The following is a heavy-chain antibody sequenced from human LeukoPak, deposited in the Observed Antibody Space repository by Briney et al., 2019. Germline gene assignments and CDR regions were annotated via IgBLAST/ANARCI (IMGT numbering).Heavy chain of an antibody. CDR1: GGSISSYY. CDR2: INHSGST. J-gene: IGHJ6*02. D-gene: IGHD3-22*01. V-gene: IGHV4-34*01. CDR3: AGGRMYYYDSSGYYLGAYYYYYGMAV. Sequence: PSETLSLTCTVSGGSISSYYWSWIRQPPGKGLEWIGKINHSGSTNYNPSLKSRVTISVDTSKNQFSLKLSSVTAADTAVYYCAGGRMYYYDSSGYYLGAYYYYYGMAVWGQGTTVTVSS.